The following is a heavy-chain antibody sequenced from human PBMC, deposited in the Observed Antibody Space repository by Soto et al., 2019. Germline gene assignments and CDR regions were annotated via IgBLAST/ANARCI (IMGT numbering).Heavy chain of an antibody. CDR2: IYYTGYT. CDR1: GGPISSSSYY. D-gene: IGHD5-18*01. CDR3: ARSAIATHWFFDL. J-gene: IGHJ2*01. V-gene: IGHV4-39*01. Sequence: SETLSLTCSVSGGPISSSSYYWGWIRQAPGKGLEWLATIYYTGYTYHSPSLKSHVTISVDTSKDQFSLELTSVTAADTALYYCARSAIATHWFFDLWGRGTLVTVSS.